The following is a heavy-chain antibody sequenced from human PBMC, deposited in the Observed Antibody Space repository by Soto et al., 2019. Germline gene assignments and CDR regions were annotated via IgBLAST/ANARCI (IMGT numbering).Heavy chain of an antibody. Sequence: GGSLRLSCAASGFTFSSYSMNWVRQAPGKGLEWVSSISSSSSYIYYADSVKGRFTISRDNAKNSLYLQMNSLRAEDTAVYYCARAQDSSGWSTDFDYWGQGTLVTVSS. V-gene: IGHV3-21*01. CDR1: GFTFSSYS. D-gene: IGHD6-19*01. J-gene: IGHJ4*02. CDR2: ISSSSSYI. CDR3: ARAQDSSGWSTDFDY.